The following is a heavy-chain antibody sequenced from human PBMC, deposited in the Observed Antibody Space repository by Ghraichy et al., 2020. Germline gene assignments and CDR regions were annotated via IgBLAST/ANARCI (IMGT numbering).Heavy chain of an antibody. CDR2: ISSSGSTI. V-gene: IGHV3-48*03. J-gene: IGHJ3*02. CDR1: GFTFSSYE. D-gene: IGHD3-3*01. CDR3: ARGAPPNYYDFWSGYRNDAFDI. Sequence: GGSLRLSCAASGFTFSSYEMNWVRQAPGKGLEWVSYISSSGSTIYYADSVKGRFTISRDNAKNSLYLQMNSLRAEDTAVYYCARGAPPNYYDFWSGYRNDAFDIWGQGTMVTVSS.